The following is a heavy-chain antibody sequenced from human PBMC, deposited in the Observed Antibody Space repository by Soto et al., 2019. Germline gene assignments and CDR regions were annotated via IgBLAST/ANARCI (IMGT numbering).Heavy chain of an antibody. Sequence: QIQLVQFGPEVKKPGTPVKVSCKASGFTFSNSGIHWVRQAPGQRLEWIGWIVVGSGKTDYAQKFQERVTITRDVSTNTAYMEPTSLRSEDTAVYYCAAYLAPTDPYNWFASWGQGALVTVSS. J-gene: IGHJ5*01. CDR1: GFTFSNSG. V-gene: IGHV1-58*02. D-gene: IGHD2-21*02. CDR2: IVVGSGKT. CDR3: AAYLAPTDPYNWFAS.